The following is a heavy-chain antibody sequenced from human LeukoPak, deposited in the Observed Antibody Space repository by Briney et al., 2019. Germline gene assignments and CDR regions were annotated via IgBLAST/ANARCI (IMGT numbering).Heavy chain of an antibody. CDR1: GFTVSSNY. CDR2: IYSGGST. V-gene: IGHV3-66*01. Sequence: PGGSLTLSCAASGFTVSSNYMSWVRQAPGKGLEWVGVIYSGGSTYYADSVKGRFTISRDNSKNPLYLQMNSLRAEDTAVYYCASKSSGCPIGYYFDYWGQETLVTVSS. J-gene: IGHJ4*02. CDR3: ASKSSGCPIGYYFDY. D-gene: IGHD6-19*01.